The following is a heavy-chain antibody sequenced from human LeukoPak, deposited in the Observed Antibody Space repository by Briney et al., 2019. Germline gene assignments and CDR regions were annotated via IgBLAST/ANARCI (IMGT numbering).Heavy chain of an antibody. CDR1: GGSISSYY. CDR2: IYTGGST. Sequence: PSESLSLTCTVSGGSISSYYWSWIRQPAGKGLEWIGRIYTGGSTNYNPSLKSRVTMSVDTSKNQFSLKLSSVTAADTAVYYCASVEGYYDSQYYFDYWGQGTLVTVSS. D-gene: IGHD3-22*01. V-gene: IGHV4-4*07. CDR3: ASVEGYYDSQYYFDY. J-gene: IGHJ4*02.